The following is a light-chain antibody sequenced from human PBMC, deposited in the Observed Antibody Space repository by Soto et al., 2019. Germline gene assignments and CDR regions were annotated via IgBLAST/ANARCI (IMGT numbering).Light chain of an antibody. J-gene: IGKJ5*01. V-gene: IGKV1-9*01. CDR1: QGISSY. CDR2: AAS. CDR3: QQRNSYPLT. Sequence: IQLTQSPSSLSASVGDRVTITCRASQGISSYLAWYQQKPGKAPKLLIYAASTLQSGVPSRFSGSGSGTDFTLTISRLQPEDFATYYCQQRNSYPLTFGQGTRLEIK.